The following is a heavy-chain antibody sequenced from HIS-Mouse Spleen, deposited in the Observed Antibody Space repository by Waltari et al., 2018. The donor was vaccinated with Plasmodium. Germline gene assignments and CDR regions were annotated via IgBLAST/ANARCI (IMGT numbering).Heavy chain of an antibody. CDR1: GGSISSSSYY. J-gene: IGHJ4*02. CDR2: IYYSGGT. CDR3: ARDRITGTSYFDY. Sequence: QLQLQESGPGLVKPSETLSLTCTVSGGSISSSSYYWGWIRQPPGKGLEWSGSIYYSGGTYYNPSLKSRVTISVDTSKNQFSLKLSSVTAADSAVYYCARDRITGTSYFDYWGQGTLVTVSS. V-gene: IGHV4-39*07. D-gene: IGHD1-7*01.